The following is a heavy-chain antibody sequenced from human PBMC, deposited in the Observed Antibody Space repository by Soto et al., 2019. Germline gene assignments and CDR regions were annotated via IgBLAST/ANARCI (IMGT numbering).Heavy chain of an antibody. CDR3: TRRYNWNDYYFDP. CDR2: IYYSGST. V-gene: IGHV4-39*01. J-gene: IGHJ5*02. CDR1: GVSIGSSSAY. D-gene: IGHD1-20*01. Sequence: SETLSLTCTVSGVSIGSSSAYWGWIRQPPGQGLEWIGTIYYSGSTYYNPSLSSRLIISVDTSKNQFSLKLSSVTAADTAVYYCTRRYNWNDYYFDPWGQGTLVTVSS.